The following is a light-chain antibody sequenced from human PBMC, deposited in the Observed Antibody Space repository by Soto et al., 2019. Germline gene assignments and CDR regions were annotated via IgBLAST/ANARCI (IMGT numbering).Light chain of an antibody. CDR3: EQYGSSLYT. CDR2: AAS. CDR1: QSVSSNY. V-gene: IGKV3-20*01. J-gene: IGKJ2*01. Sequence: EIVLTQSPGTLSLSPGERATLSCRASQSVSSNYLAWYQQKPGQAPRLLIYAASSMATGIPDRFSGSGSGTDFTLAISRLETEDCAVYYCEQYGSSLYTFGQGTKLEIK.